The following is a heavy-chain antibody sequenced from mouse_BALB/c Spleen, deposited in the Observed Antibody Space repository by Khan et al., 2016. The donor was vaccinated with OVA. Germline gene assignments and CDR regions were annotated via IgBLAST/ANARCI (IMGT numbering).Heavy chain of an antibody. CDR2: ISYSGST. V-gene: IGHV3-2*02. CDR3: ARTARIKY. Sequence: EVQLQESGPGLVKPSQSLSLTCTVTGYSITSGYGWNWIRQFPGNKLEWMGYISYSGSTNYNPSLKNRISITRATSKNQFFLQLNSVTTEDTATYYCARTARIKYWGQGTTLTVSS. CDR1: GYSITSGYG. J-gene: IGHJ2*01. D-gene: IGHD1-2*01.